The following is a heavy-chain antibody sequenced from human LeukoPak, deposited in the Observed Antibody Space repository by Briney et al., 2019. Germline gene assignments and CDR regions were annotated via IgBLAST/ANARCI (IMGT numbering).Heavy chain of an antibody. V-gene: IGHV3-48*01. Sequence: HPGGSLRLSCAASGFTFSSYCMNWVRQAPGKGLEWVSYISSSSSTIYYADSVKGRFTISRDNAKNSLYLQMNSLRAEDTAVYYCARDSEGATTHYYYYYMDVWGKGTTVTVSS. CDR2: ISSSSSTI. CDR1: GFTFSSYC. CDR3: ARDSEGATTHYYYYYMDV. D-gene: IGHD1-26*01. J-gene: IGHJ6*03.